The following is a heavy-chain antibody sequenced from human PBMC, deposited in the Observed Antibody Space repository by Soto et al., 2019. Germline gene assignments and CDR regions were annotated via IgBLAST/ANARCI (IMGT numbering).Heavy chain of an antibody. CDR1: GGTFDSYA. CDR3: VRGGGEMANPPPYLY. D-gene: IGHD3-16*01. CDR2: VIPMFLKS. J-gene: IGHJ4*02. V-gene: IGHV1-69*06. Sequence: SVKVSCKASGGTFDSYAISWLRQAPGQGLEWMGGVIPMFLKSNYAQKFQGRVTITADKSTNTVYMEMNSLKSEDTAVYYCVRGGGEMANPPPYLYWGQGTQVTVSS.